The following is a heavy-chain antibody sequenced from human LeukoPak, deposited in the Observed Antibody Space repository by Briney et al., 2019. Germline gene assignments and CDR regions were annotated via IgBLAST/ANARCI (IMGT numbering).Heavy chain of an antibody. D-gene: IGHD3-22*01. CDR1: GYTFTGYY. V-gene: IGHV1-2*02. Sequence: ASVKVSCKASGYTFTGYYMHWVRQAPGQGLEWMGWINPNSGGTNYAQKFQGRVTMTRDTSISTAYMELSRLRSDDTAVYYCARGTYYYDSSGYYPDYWGQGTLVTVSS. J-gene: IGHJ4*02. CDR2: INPNSGGT. CDR3: ARGTYYYDSSGYYPDY.